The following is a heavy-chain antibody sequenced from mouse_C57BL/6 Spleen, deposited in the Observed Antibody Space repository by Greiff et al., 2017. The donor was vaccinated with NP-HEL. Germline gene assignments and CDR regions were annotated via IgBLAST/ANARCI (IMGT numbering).Heavy chain of an antibody. CDR3: ARDDDYDDWYFDV. CDR2: IRNKANGYTT. Sequence: EVKLVESGGGLVQPGGSLSLSCAASGFTFTDYYMSWVRQPPGKALEWLGFIRNKANGYTTEYSASVKGRLTISRDNSQSILYLQMNALRAEDSATYYCARDDDYDDWYFDVWGTGTTVTVSS. D-gene: IGHD2-4*01. J-gene: IGHJ1*03. V-gene: IGHV7-3*01. CDR1: GFTFTDYY.